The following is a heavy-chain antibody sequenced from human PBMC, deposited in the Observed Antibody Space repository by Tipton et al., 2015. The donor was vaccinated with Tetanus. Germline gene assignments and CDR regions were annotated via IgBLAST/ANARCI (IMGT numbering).Heavy chain of an antibody. Sequence: TLSLTCTVSGGSISTTDSYWGWIRQPPGKGLEWIALIYGGNTYYDPSLKSRVGISLDTSKNQFSLKLTSVTAADTAIYYCARRNYPYHFDYWGQGILVTVSS. D-gene: IGHD5-24*01. CDR2: IYGGNT. V-gene: IGHV4-39*01. CDR1: GGSISTTDSY. CDR3: ARRNYPYHFDY. J-gene: IGHJ4*02.